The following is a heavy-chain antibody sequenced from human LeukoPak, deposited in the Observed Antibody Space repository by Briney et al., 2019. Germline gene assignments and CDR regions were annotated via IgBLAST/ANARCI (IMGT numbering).Heavy chain of an antibody. CDR3: ARVPSKGTEGNYYYMDV. V-gene: IGHV1-2*02. J-gene: IGHJ6*03. D-gene: IGHD1-1*01. Sequence: GASVKVSCKASGYTFTGYYMHWVRQPPGQGLEWMGWINPNSGGTNYAQKFQGRVTMTRDTSISTAYMELSRLRADDTAVYDCARVPSKGTEGNYYYMDVWGKGTTVTVSS. CDR2: INPNSGGT. CDR1: GYTFTGYY.